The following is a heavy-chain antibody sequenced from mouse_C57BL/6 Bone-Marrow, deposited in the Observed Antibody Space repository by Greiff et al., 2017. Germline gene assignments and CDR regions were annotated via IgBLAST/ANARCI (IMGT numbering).Heavy chain of an antibody. CDR2: IDPEDGDT. CDR1: GFNIKDYY. Sequence: EVKLQESGAELVRPGASVKLSCTASGFNIKDYYMHWVKQRPEQGLEWIGRIDPEDGDTEYAPKFQGKATMTADTSSNTAYLQLRSLTSEDTAVYYCTTIYYGTWFAYWGQGTLVTVSA. D-gene: IGHD2-1*01. CDR3: TTIYYGTWFAY. V-gene: IGHV14-1*01. J-gene: IGHJ3*01.